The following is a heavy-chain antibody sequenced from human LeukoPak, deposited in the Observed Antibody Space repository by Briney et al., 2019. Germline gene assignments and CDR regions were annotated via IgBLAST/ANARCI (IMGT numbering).Heavy chain of an antibody. V-gene: IGHV1-18*01. CDR3: ARGPYSSSWIFYFDY. CDR1: GYTFTSYG. Sequence: ASVKASCKASGYTFTSYGISWVRQAPGQGLEWMGWISAYNGNTNYAQKLQGRVTMTTDTSTSTAYMELRSLRSDDTAVYYCARGPYSSSWIFYFDYWGQGTLVTVSS. D-gene: IGHD6-13*01. J-gene: IGHJ4*02. CDR2: ISAYNGNT.